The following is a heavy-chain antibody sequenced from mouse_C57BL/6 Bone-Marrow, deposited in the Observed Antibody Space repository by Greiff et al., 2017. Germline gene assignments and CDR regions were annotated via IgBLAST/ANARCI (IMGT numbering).Heavy chain of an antibody. CDR2: IDPENGDT. J-gene: IGHJ1*03. Sequence: EVKLQQSGAELVRPGASVKLSCTASGFNIKDDYMHWVKQRPEQGLEWIGWIDPENGDTEYASKFQGKATITADTSSNTAYLQLSSLPSEDTAVYYCTTVVATSHWYFDVWGTGTTVTVSS. D-gene: IGHD1-1*01. V-gene: IGHV14-4*01. CDR3: TTVVATSHWYFDV. CDR1: GFNIKDDY.